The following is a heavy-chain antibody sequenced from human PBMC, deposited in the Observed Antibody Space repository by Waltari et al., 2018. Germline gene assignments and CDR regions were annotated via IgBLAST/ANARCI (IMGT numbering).Heavy chain of an antibody. Sequence: EVQLVESGGGLVKPGGSLRLSCAASGFTFSSYSMNWVRQSPGKGLEWVSSISSSSSYIYYADSVKGRFTISRDNAKNSLYLQMNSLRAEDTAVYYCARDRSGSYYNLWGQGTLVTVSS. D-gene: IGHD3-10*01. J-gene: IGHJ5*02. CDR1: GFTFSSYS. CDR2: ISSSSSYI. CDR3: ARDRSGSYYNL. V-gene: IGHV3-21*01.